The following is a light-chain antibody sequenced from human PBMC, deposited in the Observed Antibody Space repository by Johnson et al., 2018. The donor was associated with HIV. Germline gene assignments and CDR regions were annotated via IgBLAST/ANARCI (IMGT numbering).Light chain of an antibody. Sequence: QLVLTQPPSVSAAPGQRVTISCSGSTSNIGNNYVSWYQQLPGTAPKLLIYDNNKRTSGIPDRFSVSKSGTSTTLGIPGLQPGDEADYYCGTWDSSLSAYYVFGTGTKVTVL. CDR1: TSNIGNNY. J-gene: IGLJ1*01. V-gene: IGLV1-51*01. CDR2: DNN. CDR3: GTWDSSLSAYYV.